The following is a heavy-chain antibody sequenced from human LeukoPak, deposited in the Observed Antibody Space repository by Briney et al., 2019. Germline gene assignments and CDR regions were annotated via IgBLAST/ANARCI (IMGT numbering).Heavy chain of an antibody. D-gene: IGHD2-15*01. V-gene: IGHV4-59*01. CDR1: GGSISSYD. Sequence: SETLSLTCTVSGGSISSYDWSWIRQPPGKGLERIGYVYYSGSINYNPSLKSRVTISVDTSKNQCSLKLSSVTAADTAVYYCARGGSRHYFEYWGQGTLVTVSS. CDR3: ARGGSRHYFEY. CDR2: VYYSGSI. J-gene: IGHJ4*02.